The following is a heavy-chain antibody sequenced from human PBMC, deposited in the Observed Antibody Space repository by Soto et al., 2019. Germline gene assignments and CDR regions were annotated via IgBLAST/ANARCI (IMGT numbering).Heavy chain of an antibody. CDR2: IIWNSEAI. D-gene: IGHD6-13*01. Sequence: LRLSCRASGFRFDDYAMHWVRQAPGKGLEWVAGIIWNSEAIDYAESVRGRFTISRDNAENSVFLQMDSLSPEDTALYYCTRDDQGIATSGTPILGSWGQGTPVTVSS. V-gene: IGHV3-9*01. CDR1: GFRFDDYA. J-gene: IGHJ4*02. CDR3: TRDDQGIATSGTPILGS.